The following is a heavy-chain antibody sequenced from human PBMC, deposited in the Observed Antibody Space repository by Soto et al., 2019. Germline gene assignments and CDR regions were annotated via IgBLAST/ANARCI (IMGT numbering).Heavy chain of an antibody. V-gene: IGHV3-11*01. CDR1: GFRFNEYY. J-gene: IGHJ4*02. Sequence: PGGSLRLSCAAAGFRFNEYYMTWIRQAPGKGLEWVSYISSGSSTIYYARSVKGRFTISRDNAKNSLYLQMNSLRAEDTAVYYCATSSGALAASFPYYFDYWGQGTLVTVSS. CDR2: ISSGSSTI. CDR3: ATSSGALAASFPYYFDY. D-gene: IGHD6-25*01.